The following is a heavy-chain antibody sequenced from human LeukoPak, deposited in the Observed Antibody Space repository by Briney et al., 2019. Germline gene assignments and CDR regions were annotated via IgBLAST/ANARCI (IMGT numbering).Heavy chain of an antibody. CDR1: GYTFTSYD. Sequence: VASVKVSCKASGYTFTSYDINWVRQATGQGLEWMGWMNPNSGNTGYAQKFQGRVTMTRNTSISTAYMELSSLRSEDTAVYYCARGRNDFWSGYNWFDPWGQGTLVTVSS. D-gene: IGHD3-3*01. V-gene: IGHV1-8*01. CDR2: MNPNSGNT. CDR3: ARGRNDFWSGYNWFDP. J-gene: IGHJ5*02.